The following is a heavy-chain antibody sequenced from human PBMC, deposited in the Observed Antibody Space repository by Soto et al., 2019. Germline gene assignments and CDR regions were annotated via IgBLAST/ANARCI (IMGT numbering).Heavy chain of an antibody. J-gene: IGHJ6*03. D-gene: IGHD3-10*01. CDR2: ISGSGGST. V-gene: IGHV3-23*01. CDR3: VKRGVGSGSPLYYMDV. Sequence: GGSLRLSCAASGFTFSSYAMSWVRQAPGRGLEWVSAISGSGGSTYYADSVKGRFTIPRDNSKNTLYLQMNSLRAEDTAVYYRVKRGVGSGSPLYYMDVWGKGTTVTVSS. CDR1: GFTFSSYA.